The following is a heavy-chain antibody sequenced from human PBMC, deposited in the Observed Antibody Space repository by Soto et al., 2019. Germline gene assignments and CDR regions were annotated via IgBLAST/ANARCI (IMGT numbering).Heavy chain of an antibody. Sequence: SQTLSLPCAISGDRVSSNSAAWNWIRQSPSRGLEWLGRTYYRSKWYNDYAVSVKSRITINPDTSKNQFSLQLNSVTPEDTAVYYCARVNWNLGYYGMDVWGQGTTVTVSS. CDR2: TYYRSKWYN. CDR3: ARVNWNLGYYGMDV. V-gene: IGHV6-1*01. J-gene: IGHJ6*02. D-gene: IGHD1-7*01. CDR1: GDRVSSNSAA.